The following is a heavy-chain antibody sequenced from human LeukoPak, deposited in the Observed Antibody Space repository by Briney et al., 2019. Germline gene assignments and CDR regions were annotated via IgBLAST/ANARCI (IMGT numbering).Heavy chain of an antibody. D-gene: IGHD6-13*01. CDR2: IKSKTDGETT. V-gene: IGHV3-15*01. CDR3: TRRLSSSRYYDY. CDR1: GFTFSNAW. J-gene: IGHJ4*02. Sequence: GGSLRLSCAASGFTFSNAWMSWVRQAPGKGLEWVGRIKSKTDGETTDYAAPVKGRFTISRDDSKNTLYLQMNSLKTKDTAVYYCTRRLSSSRYYDYWGQGTLVTVSS.